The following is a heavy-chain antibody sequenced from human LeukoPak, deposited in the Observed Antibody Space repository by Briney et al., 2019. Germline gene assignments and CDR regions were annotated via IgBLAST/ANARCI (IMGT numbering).Heavy chain of an antibody. Sequence: PGGSLRLSCAASGFTFSDYYMSWIRQAPGKGLEWVSYISSSSSYTNYADSVKGRFTISRDNAKNSLYLQMNSLRAEDTAVYYCARESFYYGSGSYYHIFDYWGQGTLVTVSS. V-gene: IGHV3-11*06. CDR3: ARESFYYGSGSYYHIFDY. D-gene: IGHD3-10*01. CDR1: GFTFSDYY. J-gene: IGHJ4*02. CDR2: ISSSSSYT.